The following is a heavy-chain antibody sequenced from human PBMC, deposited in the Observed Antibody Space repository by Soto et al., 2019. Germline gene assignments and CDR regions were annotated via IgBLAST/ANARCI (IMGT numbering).Heavy chain of an antibody. V-gene: IGHV1-2*04. D-gene: IGHD6-13*01. Sequence: ATVKVSCKASGYTFTGYYMHWVRQAPGQGLEWMGWINPNSGGTNYAQKFQGWVTMTRDTSISTAYMELSRLRSDDTAVYYCARALIAAAGIGLDPWGQGTLVTVSS. CDR3: ARALIAAAGIGLDP. CDR2: INPNSGGT. CDR1: GYTFTGYY. J-gene: IGHJ5*02.